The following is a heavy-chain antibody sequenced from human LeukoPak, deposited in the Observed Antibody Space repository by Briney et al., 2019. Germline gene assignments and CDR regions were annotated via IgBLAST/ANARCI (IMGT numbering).Heavy chain of an antibody. Sequence: GESLKISCAASGFTFSSYAMSWVRQAPGKGLEWVSAISGSGGSTYYADSVKGRFTISRDNSKNTLYLQMNSLRAEDTAVYYCAKGTYGRLESGYFDYWGQGTLVTVSS. CDR2: ISGSGGST. J-gene: IGHJ4*02. CDR1: GFTFSSYA. CDR3: AKGTYGRLESGYFDY. V-gene: IGHV3-23*01. D-gene: IGHD1-1*01.